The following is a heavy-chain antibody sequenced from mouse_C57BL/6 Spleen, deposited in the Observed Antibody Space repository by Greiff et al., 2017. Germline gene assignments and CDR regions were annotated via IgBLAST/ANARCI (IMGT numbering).Heavy chain of an antibody. Sequence: QVQLQQPGAELVRPGSSVKLSCKASGYTFTSYWMDWVKQRPGQGLEWIGNIYPSDSETHYNQKFKDKATLTVDKSSSPAYMQLSSLTSEDSAVYYCARLGYYGSSYGWYFDVWGTGTTVTVSS. CDR1: GYTFTSYW. D-gene: IGHD1-1*01. J-gene: IGHJ1*03. V-gene: IGHV1-61*01. CDR2: IYPSDSET. CDR3: ARLGYYGSSYGWYFDV.